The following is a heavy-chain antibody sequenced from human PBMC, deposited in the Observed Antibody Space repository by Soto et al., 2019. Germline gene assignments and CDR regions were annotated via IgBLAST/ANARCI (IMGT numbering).Heavy chain of an antibody. CDR1: GFTFSSYA. V-gene: IGHV3-23*01. CDR3: AKDESSGSYGDSGPTDV. D-gene: IGHD3-10*01. Sequence: PGGSLRLSCAASGFTFSSYAMSWVRQAPGKGLEWVSAISGSGGSTYYADSVKGRFTISRDNSKNTLYLQMNSLRAEDTAVYYCAKDESSGSYGDSGPTDVWGKGTTVTVSS. J-gene: IGHJ6*04. CDR2: ISGSGGST.